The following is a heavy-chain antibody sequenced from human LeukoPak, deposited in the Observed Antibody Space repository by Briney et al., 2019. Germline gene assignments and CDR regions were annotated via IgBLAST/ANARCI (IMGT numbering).Heavy chain of an antibody. J-gene: IGHJ3*02. CDR3: ARGCQRHSSGFCCAFDI. D-gene: IGHD3-22*01. Sequence: PGGSLRLSCAASGFTFSSYSMNWVRQAPGKGLEWVSYADSVKGRFTISRDKAKNSLYLQMNSLRAEDTAVYYCARGCQRHSSGFCCAFDIWGQGTMVTVSS. V-gene: IGHV3-21*01. CDR1: GFTFSSYS.